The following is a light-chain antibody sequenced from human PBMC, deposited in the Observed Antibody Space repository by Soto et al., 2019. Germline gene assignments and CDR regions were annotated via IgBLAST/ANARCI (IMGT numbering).Light chain of an antibody. CDR2: KAS. Sequence: DIQMTQSPSSLSGSVVDGFTITFRASQTISSWLAWYQQKPGKGPKLLIYKASTLKSGVPSRFSGSGSGTEFTLTISSLQPDDFATYYCQHYNSYSEAFGQGTKVDIK. J-gene: IGKJ1*01. V-gene: IGKV1-5*03. CDR1: QTISSW. CDR3: QHYNSYSEA.